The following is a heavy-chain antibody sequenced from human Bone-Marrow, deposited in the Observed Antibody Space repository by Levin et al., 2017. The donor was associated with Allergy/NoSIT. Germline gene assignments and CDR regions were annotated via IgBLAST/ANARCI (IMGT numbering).Heavy chain of an antibody. D-gene: IGHD6-13*01. J-gene: IGHJ4*02. V-gene: IGHV3-23*01. CDR1: AFTFSSYD. Sequence: GGSLRLSCAVSAFTFSSYDMSWVRQAPGKGLEWVSAISGSGDYTYYADSVKGRFTISRDNSKNTLFLQMNSLRAEDTALYYCAKRSGIYSSSWYPFDYWGQGTLVTVSS. CDR2: ISGSGDYT. CDR3: AKRSGIYSSSWYPFDY.